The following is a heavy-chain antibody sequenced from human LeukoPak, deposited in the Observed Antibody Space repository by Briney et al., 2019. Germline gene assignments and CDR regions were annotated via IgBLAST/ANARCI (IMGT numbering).Heavy chain of an antibody. CDR3: ARYLGSSKFDY. Sequence: SETLCLTCAVSGYSISSGYYWGWIRQPPGKGLEWIGSIYHSGGTYYNPSLKSRVTISVDTSKNQFSLKLSSVTAANTAVYYCARYLGSSKFDYWGQGTLVTVSS. V-gene: IGHV4-38-2*01. D-gene: IGHD6-13*01. CDR2: IYHSGGT. J-gene: IGHJ4*02. CDR1: GYSISSGYY.